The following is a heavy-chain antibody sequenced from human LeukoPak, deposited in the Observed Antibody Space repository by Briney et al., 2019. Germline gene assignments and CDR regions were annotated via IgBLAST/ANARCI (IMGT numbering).Heavy chain of an antibody. Sequence: ASVKASCKVSGYTFTELSMHWVRQAPGKGLEWMGGFNPEDGETIYAQKFQGRVTMTEDTSTDTAYMELSRLRSEDTAVYYCATGDTVTTWFFDSWGQGTLVTVSS. CDR2: FNPEDGET. D-gene: IGHD4-17*01. V-gene: IGHV1-24*01. CDR1: GYTFTELS. J-gene: IGHJ4*02. CDR3: ATGDTVTTWFFDS.